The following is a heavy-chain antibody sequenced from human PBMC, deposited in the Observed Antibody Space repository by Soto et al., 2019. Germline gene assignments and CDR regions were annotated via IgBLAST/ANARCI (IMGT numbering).Heavy chain of an antibody. CDR3: ARENPKLRFLPKGTSRYNWFDP. CDR1: GGSISSYY. J-gene: IGHJ5*02. Sequence: SETLSLTCTVSGGSISSYYWSWIRQPPGKGLEWIGYIYYSGSTNYNPSLKSRVTISVDTSKNQFSLKLSSVTAADTAVYYCARENPKLRFLPKGTSRYNWFDPWGQGTLVTVSS. D-gene: IGHD3-3*01. V-gene: IGHV4-59*01. CDR2: IYYSGST.